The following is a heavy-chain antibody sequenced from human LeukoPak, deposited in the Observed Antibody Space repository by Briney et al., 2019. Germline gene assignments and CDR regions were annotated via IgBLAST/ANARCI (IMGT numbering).Heavy chain of an antibody. Sequence: PGESLKISCKGSGYSFTSYWIGWVRQMPGKGLEWMGIIYLGDSDTRYSPSFQGQVTFSADKSISTAYLQWSSLKASDTAMYFCARGEAYVSSRFDYWGQGTLVTVSS. CDR3: ARGEAYVSSRFDY. CDR1: GYSFTSYW. V-gene: IGHV5-51*01. CDR2: IYLGDSDT. D-gene: IGHD6-6*01. J-gene: IGHJ4*02.